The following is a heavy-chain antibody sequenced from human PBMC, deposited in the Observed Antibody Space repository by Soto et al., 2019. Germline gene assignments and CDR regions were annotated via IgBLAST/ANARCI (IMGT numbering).Heavy chain of an antibody. CDR2: IYHSGST. CDR1: GGSISSINW. CDR3: ARGGGPDIAYGMDV. D-gene: IGHD5-12*01. J-gene: IGHJ6*02. Sequence: QVQLQESGPGLVKPSGTLSLTCDVSGGSISSINWWSWVRQPPGKGLKWIGEIYHSGSTTYNPSLKIRVATIVDKSKNLFSLTLKSVTAADTAIYCCARGGGPDIAYGMDVWGQGTTFTVSS. V-gene: IGHV4-4*01.